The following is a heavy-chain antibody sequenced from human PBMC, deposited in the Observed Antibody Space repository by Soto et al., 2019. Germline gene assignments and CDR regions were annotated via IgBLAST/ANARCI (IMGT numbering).Heavy chain of an antibody. CDR3: ARGLGMVRGVRRRWLDP. Sequence: QVQLVQSGAEVEEPGASVKVSCKASGYIFTSYDINWVRQATGQGLQWMGWVNPSSGNTDYAQKFQGRVTMTRDISTTIAYMELSNLRSDDTAVYYCARGLGMVRGVRRRWLDPWGQGTLVTVSS. CDR1: GYIFTSYD. D-gene: IGHD3-10*01. V-gene: IGHV1-8*01. CDR2: VNPSSGNT. J-gene: IGHJ5*02.